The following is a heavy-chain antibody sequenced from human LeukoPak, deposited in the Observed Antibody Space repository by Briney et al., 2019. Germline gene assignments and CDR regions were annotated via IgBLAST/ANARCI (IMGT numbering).Heavy chain of an antibody. CDR3: ARVGSYGDY. V-gene: IGHV3-48*03. D-gene: IGHD3-16*01. Sequence: GGSLRLSCAASGFTFSSYEMNWVRQAPGKGLEWVSYISSSGSAIYYADSVKGRFTISRDNAKKSLYLQMNSLRAEDTAAYYCARVGSYGDYWGQGTLVTVSS. CDR2: ISSSGSAI. J-gene: IGHJ4*02. CDR1: GFTFSSYE.